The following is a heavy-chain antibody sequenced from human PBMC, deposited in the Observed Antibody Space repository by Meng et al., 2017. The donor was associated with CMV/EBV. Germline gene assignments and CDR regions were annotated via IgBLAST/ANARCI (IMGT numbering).Heavy chain of an antibody. J-gene: IGHJ4*02. Sequence: GGSLRLSCAVSGFTLSTYTMNWLRQAPGKGLEWVSSISGSSSYMYYADSVRGRFTISRDNANNLVWLQMNSLRAEDTAVYYCARGSNWGDHWGQGTLVTVSS. CDR3: ARGSNWGDH. V-gene: IGHV3-21*01. CDR1: GFTLSTYT. D-gene: IGHD3-16*01. CDR2: ISGSSSYM.